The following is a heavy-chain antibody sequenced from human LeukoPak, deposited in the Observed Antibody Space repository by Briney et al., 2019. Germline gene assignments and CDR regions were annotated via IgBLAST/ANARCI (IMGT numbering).Heavy chain of an antibody. D-gene: IGHD2-21*01. V-gene: IGHV3-23*05. CDR2: IDNSGYAT. CDR3: ARVSIRTQNFDY. J-gene: IGHJ4*02. Sequence: GGSLRLSCEVSGFPFNSYAMNWVRQAPGKGLEWVSGIDNSGYATYQADSVKGRFTISRDNAKDTLYMQMNGLRVEDTAVYYCARVSIRTQNFDYWGQGTRVTVSS. CDR1: GFPFNSYA.